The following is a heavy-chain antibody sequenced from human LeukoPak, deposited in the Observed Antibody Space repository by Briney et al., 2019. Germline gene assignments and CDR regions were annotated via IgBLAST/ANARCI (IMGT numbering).Heavy chain of an antibody. CDR3: ARGKEAAGKGFDY. J-gene: IGHJ4*02. Sequence: SQTLSLTCVISGDSVSSNSVAWNWIRQSPSRGLEWLGRTYYRSKWYNEYALSVKSRITINPDTSKNQFSLQLNSVTPEDTAVYYCARGKEAAGKGFDYWGQGTLLTVSS. CDR2: TYYRSKWYN. D-gene: IGHD6-13*01. V-gene: IGHV6-1*01. CDR1: GDSVSSNSVA.